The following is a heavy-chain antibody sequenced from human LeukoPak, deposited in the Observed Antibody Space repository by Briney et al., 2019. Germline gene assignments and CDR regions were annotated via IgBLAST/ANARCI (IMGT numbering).Heavy chain of an antibody. D-gene: IGHD4-23*01. J-gene: IGHJ4*02. Sequence: SCKASGGTFSSYAMSWVRQAPGKGLEWVSAISGSGGSTYYADSVKGRFTISRDNSKNTLYLQMNSLRAEDTAVYYCAEDHGGKGVYFDYWGQGTLVTVSS. CDR2: ISGSGGST. CDR1: GGTFSSYA. V-gene: IGHV3-23*01. CDR3: AEDHGGKGVYFDY.